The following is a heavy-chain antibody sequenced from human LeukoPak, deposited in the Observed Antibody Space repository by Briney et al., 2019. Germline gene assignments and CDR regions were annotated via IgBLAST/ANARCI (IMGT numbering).Heavy chain of an antibody. CDR1: GYTFTSYG. D-gene: IGHD5-24*01. V-gene: IGHV1-18*01. CDR2: ISAYNGNT. Sequence: ASVKVSCKASGYTFTSYGISWVRQAPGQGLEWMGWISAYNGNTNYAQKLQGRVTMTTDTSTSTAYMELRSLRSDDTAVYYCARGWRSLQSNQISPFDSWGLGTLVTVSS. CDR3: ARGWRSLQSNQISPFDS. J-gene: IGHJ4*02.